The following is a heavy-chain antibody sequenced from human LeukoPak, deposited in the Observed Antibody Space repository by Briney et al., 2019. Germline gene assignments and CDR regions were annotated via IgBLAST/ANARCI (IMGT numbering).Heavy chain of an antibody. CDR1: GFTFSSYE. V-gene: IGHV3-48*03. D-gene: IGHD3/OR15-3a*01. CDR2: ISSSGSTI. Sequence: GGSLRLSCAASGFTFSSYEMNWVRQAPGKGLEWVSYISSSGSTIYYADSVKGRFTISRDNAKNSLYLQMNSLRAEDTAVYYCARSLRTGSINYNYYYGMDVWGQGTTVTVSS. CDR3: ARSLRTGSINYNYYYGMDV. J-gene: IGHJ6*02.